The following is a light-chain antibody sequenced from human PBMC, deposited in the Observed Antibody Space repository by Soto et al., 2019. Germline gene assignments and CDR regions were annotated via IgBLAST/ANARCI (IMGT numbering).Light chain of an antibody. J-gene: IGKJ1*01. CDR1: QSVYTF. CDR2: GAS. Sequence: EIVLTQSPGTLSLSPGERATLSCRASQSVYTFLVWYQQKPGQAPRLLIFGASSRATGIPDRFRGSGSGTDFTLTISGLEPEDFAVYYCQQYANSPPWTFGQGTKVDI. CDR3: QQYANSPPWT. V-gene: IGKV3-20*01.